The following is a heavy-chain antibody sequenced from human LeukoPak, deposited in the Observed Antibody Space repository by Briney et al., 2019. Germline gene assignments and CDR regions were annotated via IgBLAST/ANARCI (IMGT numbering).Heavy chain of an antibody. V-gene: IGHV3-20*04. J-gene: IGHJ4*02. D-gene: IGHD1-7*01. CDR3: AKDPNYATNSESPIDY. Sequence: GGSLRLSCAASGFTFDDYGMSWVRQAPGKGLEWVSSINWNGGSTGYADSVKGRFTISRDNAKNSLYLQMNSLRAEDTAVYYCAKDPNYATNSESPIDYWGQGTLVTVSS. CDR1: GFTFDDYG. CDR2: INWNGGST.